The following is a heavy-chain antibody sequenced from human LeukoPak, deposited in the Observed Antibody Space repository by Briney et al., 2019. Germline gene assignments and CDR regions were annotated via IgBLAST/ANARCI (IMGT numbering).Heavy chain of an antibody. CDR2: INWNGGST. CDR1: GFTFDDYG. V-gene: IGHV3-20*04. Sequence: GGSLRLSCAASGFTFDDYGMSWVRQAPGKGLEWVSGINWNGGSTGYADSVKGRFTISRDNAKNSLYLQMNSLRAEDTALYYRARAHYYSFFDYWGQGTLVTVSS. CDR3: ARAHYYSFFDY. J-gene: IGHJ4*02. D-gene: IGHD3-22*01.